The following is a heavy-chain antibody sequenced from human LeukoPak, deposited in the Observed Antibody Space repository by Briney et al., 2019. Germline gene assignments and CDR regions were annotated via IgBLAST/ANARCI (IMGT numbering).Heavy chain of an antibody. CDR2: IYSGGST. CDR3: ARDIGLDYSSSSFASDI. Sequence: SETLSLTCTVSGGSFTTHYWNWFRQPAGKGLEWIGRIYSGGSTNYKSSLKSRVIMSIDTSKRQLSLKLSSVTAADTAIYYCARDIGLDYSSSSFASDIWGPGTLVIVSS. V-gene: IGHV4-4*07. D-gene: IGHD6-6*01. CDR1: GGSFTTHY. J-gene: IGHJ3*02.